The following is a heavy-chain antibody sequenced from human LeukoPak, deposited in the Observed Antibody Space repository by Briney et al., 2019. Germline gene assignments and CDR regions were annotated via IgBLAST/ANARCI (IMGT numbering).Heavy chain of an antibody. V-gene: IGHV3-23*01. D-gene: IGHD3-22*01. CDR1: GFTFSSYT. CDR3: AKEELYYYDSSGYSN. CDR2: ISGSGGST. J-gene: IGHJ4*02. Sequence: GGSLRLSCAASGFTFSSYTMSWVRQAPGKGLEWVSGISGSGGSTYYADSVKGRFTISRDNSKNTLYLQMNSLRAEDTAVYYCAKEELYYYDSSGYSNWGQGTLVTVSS.